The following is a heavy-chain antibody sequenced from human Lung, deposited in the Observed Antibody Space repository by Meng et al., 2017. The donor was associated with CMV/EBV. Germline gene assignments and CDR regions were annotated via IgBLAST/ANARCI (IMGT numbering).Heavy chain of an antibody. CDR3: ARESLQSGCFDY. CDR1: GGTFSSYA. CDR2: IIPMFGTK. J-gene: IGHJ4*02. Sequence: XVXVSXKASGGTFSSYAISWVRQAPGQGLEWMGGIIPMFGTKSYAQKFQGRVTITTDESTSTAYMELSSLRSEDTAVYYCARESLQSGCFDYWGQGTLVXVSS. V-gene: IGHV1-69*05.